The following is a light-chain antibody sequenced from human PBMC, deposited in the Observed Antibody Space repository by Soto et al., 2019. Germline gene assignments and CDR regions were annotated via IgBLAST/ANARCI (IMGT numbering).Light chain of an antibody. J-gene: IGKJ1*01. CDR2: GAS. Sequence: EIVMTHSPATLSASPGERATLSCRASQSVRSNLAWYQQKPGQAPRLLIYGASTRATGIPARFSGSGSGTEFTLSIGSLQSEDFAVYYCQQYNNWPWTFGQGTKVDI. CDR1: QSVRSN. V-gene: IGKV3-15*01. CDR3: QQYNNWPWT.